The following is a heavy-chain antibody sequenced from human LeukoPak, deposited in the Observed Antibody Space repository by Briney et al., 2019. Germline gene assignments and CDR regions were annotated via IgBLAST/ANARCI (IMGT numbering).Heavy chain of an antibody. CDR3: AKDRGDSSGWYDVYYFDY. J-gene: IGHJ4*02. Sequence: GGSLRLSCAASGFTFSSYWMSWVRQAPGKGLEWVANIKQDGSEKYYVDSVKGRFTISRDNAKNSLYLQMNSLRAEDTAVYYCAKDRGDSSGWYDVYYFDYWGQGTPVTVSS. CDR2: IKQDGSEK. CDR1: GFTFSSYW. D-gene: IGHD6-19*01. V-gene: IGHV3-7*03.